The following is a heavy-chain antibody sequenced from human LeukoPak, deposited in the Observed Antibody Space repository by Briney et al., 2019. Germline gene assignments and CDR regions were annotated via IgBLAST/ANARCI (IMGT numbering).Heavy chain of an antibody. CDR1: GFTFSSYG. Sequence: GRSLRLSCAASGFTFSSYGMHWVRQAPGKGLESVAVISYDGSNKYYADSVKGRFTISRDNSKNTLYLQMNSLRAEDTAVYYCAKDWPRHDAFDIWGQGTMVTASS. V-gene: IGHV3-30*18. CDR2: ISYDGSNK. CDR3: AKDWPRHDAFDI. J-gene: IGHJ3*02.